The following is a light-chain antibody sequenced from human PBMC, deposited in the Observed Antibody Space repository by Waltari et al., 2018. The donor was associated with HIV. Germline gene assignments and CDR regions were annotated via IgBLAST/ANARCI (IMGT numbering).Light chain of an antibody. CDR2: ADI. V-gene: IGLV1-40*01. J-gene: IGLJ1*01. CDR3: AAWDDSLNGYV. CDR1: SSNIGAGYD. Sequence: QSVLTQPPSVSGAPGQRVTISCTGGSSNIGAGYDVHWYQHLPGTAPKLLIYADIHRPSGVPDRFSGSKSVTSASLAISGLRSEDEADYYCAAWDDSLNGYVFGAGTKVTVL.